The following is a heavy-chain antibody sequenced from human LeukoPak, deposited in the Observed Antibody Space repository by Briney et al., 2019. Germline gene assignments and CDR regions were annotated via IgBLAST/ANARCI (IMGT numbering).Heavy chain of an antibody. V-gene: IGHV3-23*01. CDR1: GFTFSSYG. D-gene: IGHD3-10*01. J-gene: IGHJ4*02. CDR2: ISGSGGST. CDR3: AKDHGSFYFGELLLYYFDY. Sequence: RGSLRLSCAASGFTFSSYGMSWVRQAPGKGLEWVSAISGSGGSTYHADSVKGRFTISRDNSKNTLYLQMNSLRAEDTAVYYCAKDHGSFYFGELLLYYFDYWGQGTLVTVSS.